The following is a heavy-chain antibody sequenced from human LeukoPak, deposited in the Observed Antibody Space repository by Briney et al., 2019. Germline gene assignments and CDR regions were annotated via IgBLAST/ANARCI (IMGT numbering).Heavy chain of an antibody. Sequence: KIGESLKISCKGSGYTFTTYWIGWVRQMPGKGLEWMGIIYPGDFDTRYSPSFQGQVTISADKSTSTAYVQWSSLKASDTAMYYCARTAHHLPQQLEGDLVCWGQGTLVTVSS. CDR2: IYPGDFDT. CDR1: GYTFTTYW. D-gene: IGHD6-13*01. CDR3: ARTAHHLPQQLEGDLVC. J-gene: IGHJ4*02. V-gene: IGHV5-51*01.